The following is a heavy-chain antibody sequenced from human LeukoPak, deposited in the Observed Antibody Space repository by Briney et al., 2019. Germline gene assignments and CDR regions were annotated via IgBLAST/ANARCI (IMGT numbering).Heavy chain of an antibody. J-gene: IGHJ4*02. CDR1: GYTFTSYY. CDR3: ARARLRAAAGTTLDY. D-gene: IGHD6-13*01. V-gene: IGHV1-46*01. Sequence: ASVKVSCKASGYTFTSYYMHWVRQAPGQGLEWMGIINPSGGSTSYAQKFQGRVTMIRDTSTSTVYMELSSLRSEDTAVYYCARARLRAAAGTTLDYWGQGTLVTVSS. CDR2: INPSGGST.